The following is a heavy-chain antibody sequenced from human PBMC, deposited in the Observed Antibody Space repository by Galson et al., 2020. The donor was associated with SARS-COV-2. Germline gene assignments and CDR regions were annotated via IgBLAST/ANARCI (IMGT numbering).Heavy chain of an antibody. CDR1: GFTFSLRT. CDR2: ISSSGGIP. Sequence: GESLKISCAASGFTFSLRTMNWVRQAPGKGLEWLSYISSSGGIPHYAHSVKGRFTISRDNAKNSLYLQMNSLRAEDTALYYCARDFAFWKGRFHNYGWDAWGQGTAVTVSS. J-gene: IGHJ6*02. CDR3: ARDFAFWKGRFHNYGWDA. V-gene: IGHV3-48*03. D-gene: IGHD3-3*01.